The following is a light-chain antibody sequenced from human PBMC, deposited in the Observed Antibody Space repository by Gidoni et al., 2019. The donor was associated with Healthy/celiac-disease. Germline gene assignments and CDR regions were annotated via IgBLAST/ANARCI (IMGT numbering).Light chain of an antibody. V-gene: IGLV2-11*01. CDR2: DVS. CDR1: SSDVGGYNY. CDR3: CSYAGSYTRYV. Sequence: QSALTQPRSVSGSPGQSVTIPCTGTSSDVGGYNYVSWYQQHPGKAPKRMIYDVSKRPSGVPDRFSGSKSGNTASLTISGLQAEDEADYYCCSYAGSYTRYVFGTGTKVTVL. J-gene: IGLJ1*01.